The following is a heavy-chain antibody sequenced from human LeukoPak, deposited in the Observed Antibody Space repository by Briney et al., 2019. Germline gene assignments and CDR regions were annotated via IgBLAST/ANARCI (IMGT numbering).Heavy chain of an antibody. D-gene: IGHD3-10*01. J-gene: IGHJ4*02. Sequence: SETLSLTCAVYGGSFNGYYWSWIRQPPGKGLEWIGEINHSGSTNYNPSLKSRVTISVDTSKNQFSLKLSSVTAADTAVYYCARGKDHERSQVVRGVKFDYWGQGTLVTVSS. V-gene: IGHV4-34*01. CDR1: GGSFNGYY. CDR2: INHSGST. CDR3: ARGKDHERSQVVRGVKFDY.